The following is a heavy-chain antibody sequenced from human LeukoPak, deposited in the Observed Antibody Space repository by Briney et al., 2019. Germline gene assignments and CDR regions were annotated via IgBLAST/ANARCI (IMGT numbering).Heavy chain of an antibody. J-gene: IGHJ3*01. Sequence: ASVKVSCKTSGYSFTNYGITWVRQAPGQGLEWMGWISGYNSKPFYAQNFQGRVTMTTDTSTSTAYMELRSLTYDDTAVYYCARAGYCGDGGCRGGSAFDVWGQGTMVTVSS. CDR1: GYSFTNYG. V-gene: IGHV1-18*01. CDR3: ARAGYCGDGGCRGGSAFDV. D-gene: IGHD2-15*01. CDR2: ISGYNSKP.